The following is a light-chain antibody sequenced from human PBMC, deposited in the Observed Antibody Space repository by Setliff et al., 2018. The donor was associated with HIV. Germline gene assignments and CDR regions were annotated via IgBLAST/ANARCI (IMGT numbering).Light chain of an antibody. CDR1: SSDVGGYNY. Sequence: QSALTQPRSVSESPGQSVTISCTGTSSDVGGYNYVSWYLQHPGKAPKLMIYDVSKRPSGVSNRFSGSKSGNTASLTISGLQAVDEADYYCTSYTTSSSVVFGGGT. J-gene: IGLJ2*01. CDR2: DVS. CDR3: TSYTTSSSVV. V-gene: IGLV2-14*01.